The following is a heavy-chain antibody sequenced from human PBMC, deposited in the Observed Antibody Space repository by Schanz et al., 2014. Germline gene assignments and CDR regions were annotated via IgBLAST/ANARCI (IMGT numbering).Heavy chain of an antibody. D-gene: IGHD3-22*01. CDR1: RFTISRNP. CDR2: IGYDGSEE. Sequence: QVQLVDSWGGVVQSGGSLRLSCTGSRFTISRNPIHWVRQSPGKGLEWVANIGYDGSEEYYADSVKGRFTISRDNSKNTLYLQMNSLRAEDTAIYFCAKDAAYYDSVIFPDHWGQGTLVTVSS. V-gene: IGHV3-30*02. J-gene: IGHJ4*02. CDR3: AKDAAYYDSVIFPDH.